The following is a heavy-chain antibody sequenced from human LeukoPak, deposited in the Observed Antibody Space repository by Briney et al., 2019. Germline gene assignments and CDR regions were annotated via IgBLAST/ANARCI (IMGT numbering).Heavy chain of an antibody. Sequence: PGGSLRLSCAASGLTFSNYWMHWVRQAPGKGLVWVSRINNDGSGITYVDSVKGRFTISRDNAKNTVYLQMNSLRAEDTAVYYCVRDIPQAYWGQGTLVTVSS. J-gene: IGHJ4*02. V-gene: IGHV3-74*01. D-gene: IGHD2-21*01. CDR2: INNDGSGI. CDR1: GLTFSNYW. CDR3: VRDIPQAY.